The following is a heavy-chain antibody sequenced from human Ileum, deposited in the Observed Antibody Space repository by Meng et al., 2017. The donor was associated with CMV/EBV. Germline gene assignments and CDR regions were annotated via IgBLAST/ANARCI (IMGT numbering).Heavy chain of an antibody. CDR1: NSAFSDYY. CDR2: INNRGST. V-gene: IGHV4-34*01. J-gene: IGHJ4*02. Sequence: QVQLQQWGAGQLKPSETLSLVCAVHNSAFSDYYWTWIRHSPGKGLEWIGEINNRGSTNYNPSLKSRVTISIDTSRNQFSLKLTSMTAADTAVYYCARASPQRRFLSYWGQGTLVTVSS. CDR3: ARASPQRRFLSY. D-gene: IGHD3-3*01.